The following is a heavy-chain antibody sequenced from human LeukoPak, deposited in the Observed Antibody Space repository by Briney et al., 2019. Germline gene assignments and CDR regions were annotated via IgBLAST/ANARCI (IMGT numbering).Heavy chain of an antibody. CDR3: AKSKYNWNDRAYFER. CDR1: GFTVSSNY. V-gene: IGHV3-53*05. J-gene: IGHJ4*02. Sequence: GGSLRLSCAASGFTVSSNYMSWVRQAPGKGLEWVSVIYSGDSTSYADSGGGTYYADSVKGRFTISRDNSKNALYLQMNSLRADDTAMYHCAKSKYNWNDRAYFERWGQGTLVTVSS. D-gene: IGHD1-20*01. CDR2: IYSGDSTSYADSGGGT.